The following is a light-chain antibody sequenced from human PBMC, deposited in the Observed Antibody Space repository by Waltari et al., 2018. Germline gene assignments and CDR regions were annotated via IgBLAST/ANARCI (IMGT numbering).Light chain of an antibody. CDR1: GANLAAGYD. V-gene: IGLV1-40*01. CDR3: QSYDTSLSVV. Sequence: QSVLTQPPYVYGAAAQRATIFCTGSGANLAAGYDVHWYQQHPGNAPKLLIYGTRTRPPGVPDRFFGSQSGTSASLAITAPQAEDEAEYYCQSYDTSLSVVFGGGTKLTVL. J-gene: IGLJ2*01. CDR2: GTR.